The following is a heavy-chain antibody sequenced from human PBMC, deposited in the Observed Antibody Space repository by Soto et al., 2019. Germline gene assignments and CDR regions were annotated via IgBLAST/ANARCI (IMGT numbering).Heavy chain of an antibody. D-gene: IGHD1-26*01. CDR3: AREISGSYRLDY. Sequence: QVQLVQSGAEVKKPGASVKVSCKASGYTFTSYDINWVRQATGQGLEWMGWMNPNSGNTGYAQKLQGXXTMTRNTSISTAYMELSSLRSEDTAVYYCAREISGSYRLDYWGQGTLVTVSS. CDR1: GYTFTSYD. V-gene: IGHV1-8*01. J-gene: IGHJ4*02. CDR2: MNPNSGNT.